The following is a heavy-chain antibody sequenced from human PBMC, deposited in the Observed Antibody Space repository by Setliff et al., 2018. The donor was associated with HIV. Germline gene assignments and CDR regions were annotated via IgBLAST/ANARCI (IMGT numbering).Heavy chain of an antibody. V-gene: IGHV4-38-2*01. J-gene: IGHJ4*02. CDR1: GFSINSGYY. D-gene: IGHD2-15*01. CDR2: IYQTGTT. Sequence: PSETLSLTCAVSGFSINSGYYWGWIRQPPGKGLEWIGSIYQTGTTYYNPSLKSRVTISVDTSQNQFSLRLSSVTAADTAVYYCARGSGRFCSGGRCSAFDYWGQGTLGTVS. CDR3: ARGSGRFCSGGRCSAFDY.